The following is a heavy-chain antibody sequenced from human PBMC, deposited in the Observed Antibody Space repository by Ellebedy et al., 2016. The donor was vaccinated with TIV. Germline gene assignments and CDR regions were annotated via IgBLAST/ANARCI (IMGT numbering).Heavy chain of an antibody. V-gene: IGHV1-69*13. CDR1: GGTFSSYA. D-gene: IGHD3-22*01. CDR3: ARPLGQRTYYYDSSGYYGGRSAFDI. CDR2: FIPIFGTA. Sequence: SVKVSXXASGGTFSSYAISWVRQAPGQGLEWMGGFIPIFGTANYAQKFQGRVTITADESTSTAYMELSSLRSEDTAVYYCARPLGQRTYYYDSSGYYGGRSAFDIWGQGTMVTVSS. J-gene: IGHJ3*02.